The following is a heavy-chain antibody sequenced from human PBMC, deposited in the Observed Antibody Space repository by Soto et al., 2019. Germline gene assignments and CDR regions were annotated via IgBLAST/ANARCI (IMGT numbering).Heavy chain of an antibody. CDR1: GGSISSGGYY. CDR3: ARGRDRYSGYEITPPFDS. J-gene: IGHJ4*02. D-gene: IGHD5-12*01. V-gene: IGHV4-31*03. Sequence: SETLSLTCTVSGGSISSGGYYWSWIRQHPGKGPEWIGYIYYSGSTYYNPSLKSRVTISVDTSKNQFSLKLSSVTAADTAVFYCARGRDRYSGYEITPPFDSGGQGTLVTVSS. CDR2: IYYSGST.